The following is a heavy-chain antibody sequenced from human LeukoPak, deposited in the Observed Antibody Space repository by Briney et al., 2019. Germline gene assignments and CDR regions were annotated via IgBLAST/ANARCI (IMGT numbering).Heavy chain of an antibody. D-gene: IGHD5-18*01. CDR2: IYYSGST. Sequence: PSETLSLTCTVSGGSISSYYWSWIRQAPGKGLEWIGYIYYSGSTNYNPSLKSRVTISVDTSKNQFSLKLSSVTAADTAVYYCARAREGVQLWSPYYYYYYMDVWGKGTTVTVSS. J-gene: IGHJ6*03. CDR1: GGSISSYY. V-gene: IGHV4-59*01. CDR3: ARAREGVQLWSPYYYYYYMDV.